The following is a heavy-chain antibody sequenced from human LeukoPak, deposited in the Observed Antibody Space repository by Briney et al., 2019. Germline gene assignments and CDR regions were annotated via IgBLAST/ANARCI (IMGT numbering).Heavy chain of an antibody. CDR3: ARATAPSSSWYIGGYFDL. CDR1: GGSFSGYY. CDR2: IYYSGST. Sequence: SETLSLTCAVYGGSFSGYYWSWIRQPPGKGLEWIGYIYYSGSTYYNPSLKSRVTMSVDTSKNQFSLKLSSVTAADTAVYYCARATAPSSSWYIGGYFDLWGRGTLVTVSS. D-gene: IGHD6-13*01. V-gene: IGHV4-30-4*08. J-gene: IGHJ2*01.